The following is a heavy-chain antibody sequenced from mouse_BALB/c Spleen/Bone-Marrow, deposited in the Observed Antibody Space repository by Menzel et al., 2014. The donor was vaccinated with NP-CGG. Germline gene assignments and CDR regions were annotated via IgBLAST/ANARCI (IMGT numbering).Heavy chain of an antibody. D-gene: IGHD1-1*01. V-gene: IGHV14-3*02. Sequence: EVQLQQSGAELVKPGASVKLSCTASGFNIKDTYMHWVKQSPEQGLEWIGRIDPANGNTYYYPKFQGKAAITAETATNTAYMKLSRLTSEDTAVYYCARYYSDYYFDYWGQGTTLTVSS. CDR2: IDPANGNT. J-gene: IGHJ2*01. CDR3: ARYYSDYYFDY. CDR1: GFNIKDTY.